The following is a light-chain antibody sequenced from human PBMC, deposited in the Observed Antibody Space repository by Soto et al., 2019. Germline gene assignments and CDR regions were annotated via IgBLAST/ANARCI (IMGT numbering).Light chain of an antibody. Sequence: DIQMTQSPSSLSASVGDRVTITCRASQTISTYLNWYQQEPGKAPKLLIYAASSLQSGGPSRFSGSGSGTDFTLTISSLRPEDFAAYYCQQSHGIPYTFGQGTKLEIK. CDR2: AAS. V-gene: IGKV1-39*01. J-gene: IGKJ2*01. CDR3: QQSHGIPYT. CDR1: QTISTY.